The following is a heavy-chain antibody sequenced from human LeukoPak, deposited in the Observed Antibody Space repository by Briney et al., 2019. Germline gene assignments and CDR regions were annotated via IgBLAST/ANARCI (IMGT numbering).Heavy chain of an antibody. D-gene: IGHD3-16*01. CDR3: ARVVITFGGVSYFDY. CDR2: ISWNSGSI. Sequence: LPGRSLRLSCAASEFTFDDYAMHWVRQAPGKGLEWVSGISWNSGSIGYADSVKGRFTISRDNAKNSLYLQMNSLRAEDTAVYYCARVVITFGGVSYFDYWGQGTLVTVSS. CDR1: EFTFDDYA. V-gene: IGHV3-9*01. J-gene: IGHJ4*02.